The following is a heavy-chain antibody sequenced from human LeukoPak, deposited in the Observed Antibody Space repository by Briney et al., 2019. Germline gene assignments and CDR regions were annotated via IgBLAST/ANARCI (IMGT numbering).Heavy chain of an antibody. J-gene: IGHJ4*02. V-gene: IGHV4-59*01. CDR2: IYYSGTN. CDR1: GGSISSYY. CDR3: ARYYGRSGSLDY. Sequence: SETLSLTCTVSGGSISSYYWSWIRQPPGKGLEWIGYIYYSGTNNSNPSLKSRVTISVDTSKNQFSLKLSSVTAADTAVYSCARYYGRSGSLDYWGQGTLVTVSS. D-gene: IGHD3-22*01.